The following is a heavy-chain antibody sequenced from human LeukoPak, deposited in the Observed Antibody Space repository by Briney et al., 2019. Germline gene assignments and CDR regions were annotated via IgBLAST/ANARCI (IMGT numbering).Heavy chain of an antibody. J-gene: IGHJ5*02. Sequence: SETLSLTCTVSGGAITNSSLYWGWIRQPPGKGLEWIGTIYFLGNTYYNPSLKSRVTISVDTSKNQFSLKLSSVTAADTAVYYCATLVGPRENWFDPWGQGTLVTVSS. V-gene: IGHV4-39*07. CDR2: IYFLGNT. CDR1: GGAITNSSLY. D-gene: IGHD1-26*01. CDR3: ATLVGPRENWFDP.